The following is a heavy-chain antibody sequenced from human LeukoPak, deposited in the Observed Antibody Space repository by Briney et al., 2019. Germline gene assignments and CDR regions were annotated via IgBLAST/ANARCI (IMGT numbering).Heavy chain of an antibody. CDR2: INSDGSST. J-gene: IGHJ5*02. V-gene: IGHV3-74*01. CDR1: GFTFSSYW. D-gene: IGHD2-2*01. Sequence: GGSLRLSCAASGFTFSSYWMHWVRQAPGKGLVWVSRINSDGSSTSYADSVKGRFTISRDNAKNTLYLQMNSLRAEDTAVYYCAREGWIGCSSTSCYWSFGGWFDPWGQGTLVTVSS. CDR3: AREGWIGCSSTSCYWSFGGWFDP.